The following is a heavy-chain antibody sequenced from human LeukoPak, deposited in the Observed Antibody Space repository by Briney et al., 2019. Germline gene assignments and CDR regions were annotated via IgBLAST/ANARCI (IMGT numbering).Heavy chain of an antibody. CDR3: ARGALLLTTWELPTGNFDY. CDR2: ISAYNGNT. CDR1: GYTFNSYA. J-gene: IGHJ4*02. V-gene: IGHV1-18*04. Sequence: GASVKVSCKASGYTFNSYAISWVRQAPGQGLEWMGWISAYNGNTKYAQKVQGRVTMTTDTSTSTAYMELRSLRSDDTAVYYCARGALLLTTWELPTGNFDYWGQGTLVTVSS. D-gene: IGHD1-26*01.